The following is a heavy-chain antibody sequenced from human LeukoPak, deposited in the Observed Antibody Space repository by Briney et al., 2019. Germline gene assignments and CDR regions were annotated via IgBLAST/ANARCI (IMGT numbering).Heavy chain of an antibody. Sequence: ASVKVSCKASVGTFSSYAISWVRQAPGQGLEWMGRIIPIFGIANYAQRFQGRVTITADKSTSTAYMELSSLRSEDTAVYYCARATRGIKDDFWSGFNWFDPWGQGTLVTVSS. CDR1: VGTFSSYA. V-gene: IGHV1-69*04. CDR2: IIPIFGIA. D-gene: IGHD3-3*01. CDR3: ARATRGIKDDFWSGFNWFDP. J-gene: IGHJ5*02.